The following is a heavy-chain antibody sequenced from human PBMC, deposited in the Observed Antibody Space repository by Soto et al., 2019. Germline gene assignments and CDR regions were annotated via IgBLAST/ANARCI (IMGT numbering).Heavy chain of an antibody. CDR3: ARDHVVFGEASQGEGGMHG. CDR1: GGPFSSYA. J-gene: IGHJ6*04. V-gene: IGHV1-69*06. CDR2: IIPIFGTA. D-gene: IGHD3-10*02. Sequence: SSVKVSCKASGGPFSSYAISWVRQAPGQGLEWMGGIIPIFGTANYAQKFQGRVTITADKSTSTAYMELSSLRSEDTAVYYCARDHVVFGEASQGEGGMHGWGKGTKVTVSS.